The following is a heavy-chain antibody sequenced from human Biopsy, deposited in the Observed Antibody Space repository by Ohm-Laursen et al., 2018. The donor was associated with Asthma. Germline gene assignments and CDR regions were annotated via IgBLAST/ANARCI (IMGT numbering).Heavy chain of an antibody. D-gene: IGHD2-8*01. CDR1: GFSGLTFRDFG. CDR2: VTYGGISQ. J-gene: IGHJ6*02. V-gene: IGHV3-30*03. CDR3: ARERAGVLGSYNGMDV. Sequence: SLRLSCTASGFSGLTFRDFGMHWVRQVAGKDLDWVAVVTYGGISQYYAESVKGRFTISRDNSRNTLNLQMNSVRPDDTAVYFCARERAGVLGSYNGMDVWGPGTTVSVSS.